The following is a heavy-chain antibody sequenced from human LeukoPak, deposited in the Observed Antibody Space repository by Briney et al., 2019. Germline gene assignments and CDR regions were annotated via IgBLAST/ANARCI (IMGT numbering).Heavy chain of an antibody. J-gene: IGHJ6*03. Sequence: GGSLRLSCAASGFTVSSNYMSWVRQAPGKGLEWVSVIYSGGSTYYADSVKGRFTISRDNSKNTMYLQMNSLRAEDTAVYYCARLSVEMATIVWGSYYYYYMDVWGKGTAVAVSS. CDR3: ARLSVEMATIVWGSYYYYYMDV. CDR2: IYSGGST. D-gene: IGHD5-24*01. CDR1: GFTVSSNY. V-gene: IGHV3-53*01.